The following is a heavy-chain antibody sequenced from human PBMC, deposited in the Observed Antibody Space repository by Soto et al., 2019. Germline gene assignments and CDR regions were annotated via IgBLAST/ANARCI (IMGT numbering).Heavy chain of an antibody. Sequence: SETLSLTCTVFGASISSGDYYWSWIRQPPGKGLEWIGYIYYSGSTYYNPSLKSRVTISVDTSKNQFSLKLSSVTAADTAVYYCARDSSSPRYYYYGMDVWGQGTTVTVSS. CDR3: ARDSSSPRYYYYGMDV. CDR2: IYYSGST. J-gene: IGHJ6*02. D-gene: IGHD6-6*01. CDR1: GASISSGDYY. V-gene: IGHV4-30-4*01.